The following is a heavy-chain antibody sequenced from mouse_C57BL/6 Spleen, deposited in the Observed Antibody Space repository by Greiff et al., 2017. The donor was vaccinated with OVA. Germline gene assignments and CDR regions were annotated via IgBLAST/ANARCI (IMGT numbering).Heavy chain of an antibody. CDR1: GYTFTSYW. J-gene: IGHJ2*01. CDR3: ARGTTVVRGTGY. V-gene: IGHV1-55*01. CDR2: IYPGSGST. D-gene: IGHD1-1*01. Sequence: VQLQQSGAELVKPGASVKMSCKASGYTFTSYWITWVKQRPGQGLEWIGDIYPGSGSTNYNEKFKSKATLTVDTSSSTAYMQLSSLTSEDSAVYYCARGTTVVRGTGYWGQGTTLTVSS.